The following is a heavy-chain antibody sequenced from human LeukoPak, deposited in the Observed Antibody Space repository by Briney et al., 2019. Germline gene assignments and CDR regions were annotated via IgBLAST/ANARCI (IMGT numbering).Heavy chain of an antibody. Sequence: GGSLRLSCAASGFTFSSYVMSWVRQAPGKGLEWVSVISGSGGSTYYADSVKGRFTISRDNSKNTLYLQMNSLRVEDTAVYYCAKDRWATGTTYDAFDIWGQGTMVTASS. CDR2: ISGSGGST. V-gene: IGHV3-23*01. D-gene: IGHD1-1*01. J-gene: IGHJ3*02. CDR1: GFTFSSYV. CDR3: AKDRWATGTTYDAFDI.